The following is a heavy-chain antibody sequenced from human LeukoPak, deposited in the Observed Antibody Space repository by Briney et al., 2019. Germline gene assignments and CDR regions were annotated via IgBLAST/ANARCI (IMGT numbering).Heavy chain of an antibody. V-gene: IGHV3-30-3*01. CDR1: GFDFNHYV. D-gene: IGHD5-24*01. Sequence: GGSLRLSCAASGFDFNHYVMHWVRQAPGKGVEGVAVISYDRSNIYYSVSVKGRFTISRDNSKNTLYVQMSSLRPEDTAVYYCAREMATTETFDYWGQGTLVTVSS. CDR2: ISYDRSNI. CDR3: AREMATTETFDY. J-gene: IGHJ4*02.